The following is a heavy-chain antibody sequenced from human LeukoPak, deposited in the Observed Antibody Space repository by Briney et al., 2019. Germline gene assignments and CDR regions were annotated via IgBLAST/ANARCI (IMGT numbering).Heavy chain of an antibody. V-gene: IGHV3-53*01. CDR1: GFTVSSNY. CDR2: IYSGGST. D-gene: IGHD3-3*01. CDR3: ARARGGGYDFWSGSHFDY. Sequence: GGSLRLSCAASGFTVSSNYMSWVRQAPGKGLEWVSVIYSGGSTYYADSVKGRFTISRDNSKNTLYLQMNSLRAEDTAVYYCARARGGGYDFWSGSHFDYWGQGTLVTVSS. J-gene: IGHJ4*02.